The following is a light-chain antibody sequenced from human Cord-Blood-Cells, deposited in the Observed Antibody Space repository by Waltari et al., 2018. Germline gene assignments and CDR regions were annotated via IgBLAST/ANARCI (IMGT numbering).Light chain of an antibody. V-gene: IGLV2-11*01. CDR2: DVS. CDR3: CSYAGSYAGV. CDR1: SSDVGGHNY. Sequence: QSALTQPRPVSGSPGQSVTISCTGTSSDVGGHNYVSWYQRHPGKATKLMIYDVSQRASGVPGSFSGSKSGKPAALTISGLEAEDEADYYCCSYAGSYAGVFGGGTKLTVL. J-gene: IGLJ3*02.